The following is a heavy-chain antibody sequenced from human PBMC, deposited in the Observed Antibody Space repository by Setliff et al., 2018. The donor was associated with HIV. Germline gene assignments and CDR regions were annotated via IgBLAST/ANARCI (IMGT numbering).Heavy chain of an antibody. CDR2: IIPIFGTA. J-gene: IGHJ6*02. V-gene: IGHV1-69*05. D-gene: IGHD3-22*01. CDR3: AREIGDYYDSSGYYPPTDYYYGMDV. CDR1: GGTFSSYA. Sequence: SVKVSCKASGGTFSSYAISWVRQAPGQGLEWMGGIIPIFGTANYAQKFQGRVTITTDESTSTAYMELRSLRSDDTAVYYCAREIGDYYDSSGYYPPTDYYYGMDVWGQGTTVTVSS.